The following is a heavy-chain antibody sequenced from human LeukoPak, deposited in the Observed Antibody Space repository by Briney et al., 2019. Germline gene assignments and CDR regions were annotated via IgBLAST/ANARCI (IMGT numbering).Heavy chain of an antibody. CDR1: GFTFSSYW. Sequence: GGSLRLPCAASGFTFSSYWMHWVRQAPGKGLVWVSRINSDGSSTTYADSVKGRFTISRDNAKNTLYLQMNSLRVEDTAVYYCAREGRVSGYDFDYWGQGNLVTVSS. J-gene: IGHJ4*02. CDR2: INSDGSST. CDR3: AREGRVSGYDFDY. D-gene: IGHD5-12*01. V-gene: IGHV3-74*01.